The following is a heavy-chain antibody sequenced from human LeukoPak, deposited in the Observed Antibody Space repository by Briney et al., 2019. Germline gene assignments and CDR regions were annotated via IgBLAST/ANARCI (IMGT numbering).Heavy chain of an antibody. D-gene: IGHD3-10*01. CDR2: INHSGST. Sequence: SETLSLTCAVYGGSFSGYYWSWIRQPPGKGLEWIGEINHSGSTNYNPSLKSRVTISVDTSKNQFSLKLSSVTAADTAVYYCARGVYYGSGSYSRYYYYYYYMDVWGKGTTVTVSS. V-gene: IGHV4-34*01. CDR3: ARGVYYGSGSYSRYYYYYYYMDV. CDR1: GGSFSGYY. J-gene: IGHJ6*03.